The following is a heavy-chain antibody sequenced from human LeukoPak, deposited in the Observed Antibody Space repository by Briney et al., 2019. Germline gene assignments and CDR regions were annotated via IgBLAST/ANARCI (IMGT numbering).Heavy chain of an antibody. CDR3: ARALYCRGGSCYGSMEKYYFDY. CDR2: INPNSGAT. Sequence: GASVKVSCKASGYTFTGYYMHWVRQAPGQGLEWMGWINPNSGATDNAQKFQGRVTMTRDTSLSTAYMELNRLRYDDTAVYFCARALYCRGGSCYGSMEKYYFDYWGQGTLVTVSS. V-gene: IGHV1-2*02. J-gene: IGHJ4*02. CDR1: GYTFTGYY. D-gene: IGHD2-15*01.